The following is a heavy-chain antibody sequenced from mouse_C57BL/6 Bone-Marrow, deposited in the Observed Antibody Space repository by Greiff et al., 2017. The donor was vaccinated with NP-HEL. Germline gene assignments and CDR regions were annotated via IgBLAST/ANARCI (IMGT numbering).Heavy chain of an antibody. J-gene: IGHJ2*01. V-gene: IGHV1-55*01. Sequence: QVQLQQPGAELVKPGASVKMSCKASGYTFTSYWITWVKQRPGQGLEWIGDIYPGSGSTNYNEKFKSKATLTVDTSTSTAYMQLSSLTSEDSAVYYCASLYDYDGGFDYWGQGTTLTVSS. CDR3: ASLYDYDGGFDY. CDR1: GYTFTSYW. CDR2: IYPGSGST. D-gene: IGHD2-4*01.